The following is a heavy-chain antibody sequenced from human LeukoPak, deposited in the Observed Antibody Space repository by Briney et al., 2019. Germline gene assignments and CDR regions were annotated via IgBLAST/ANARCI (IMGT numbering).Heavy chain of an antibody. CDR3: ARVYFQETTTMVRGVIQTGDY. J-gene: IGHJ4*02. D-gene: IGHD3-10*01. CDR1: GGTFSSYA. CDR2: IIPIFGTA. Sequence: GASVKVSCKASGGTFSSYAISWVRQAPGQGLEWMGGIIPIFGTANYAQKFQGRVTITADESTSTAYMELSSLRSDDTAVYYCARVYFQETTTMVRGVIQTGDYWGQGTLVTVSS. V-gene: IGHV1-69*13.